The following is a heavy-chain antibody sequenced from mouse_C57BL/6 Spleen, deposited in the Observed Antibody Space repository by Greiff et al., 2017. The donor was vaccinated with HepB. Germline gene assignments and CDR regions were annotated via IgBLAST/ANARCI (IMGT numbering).Heavy chain of an antibody. CDR2: INPNNGGT. D-gene: IGHD1-1*01. CDR3: ARSTTVGYAMDY. Sequence: VQLQQSGPELVKPGASVKISCKASGYTFTDYYMNWVKQSHGKSLEWIGDINPNNGGTSYNQKFKGKATLTVDKSSSTAYMELRSLTSEDSAVYYCARSTTVGYAMDYWGQGTSVTVSS. J-gene: IGHJ4*01. CDR1: GYTFTDYY. V-gene: IGHV1-26*01.